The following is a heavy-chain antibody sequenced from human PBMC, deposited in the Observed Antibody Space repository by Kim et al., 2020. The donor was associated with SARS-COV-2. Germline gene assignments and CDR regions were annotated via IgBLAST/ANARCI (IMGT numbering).Heavy chain of an antibody. CDR1: GFTFDDYA. D-gene: IGHD3-10*01. Sequence: GGSLRLSCAASGFTFDDYAMHWVRQAPGKGLEWVSGISWNSGSIGYADSVKGRFTISRDNAKNSLYLQMNSLRAEDKALYYCAKDMGGSGRFNYYGMDV. J-gene: IGHJ6*01. V-gene: IGHV3-9*01. CDR2: ISWNSGSI. CDR3: AKDMGGSGRFNYYGMDV.